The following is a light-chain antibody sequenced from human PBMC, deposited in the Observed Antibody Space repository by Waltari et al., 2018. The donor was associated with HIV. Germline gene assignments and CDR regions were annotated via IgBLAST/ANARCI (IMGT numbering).Light chain of an antibody. CDR3: AAWDDSLNGPV. Sequence: QSVLTQPPSASATPGQRVTISCSGSSSNIGSNTVNWYQQLPGTAPKLIIYSNNQRPSGVPDRFSGSKSGTSASLAISGLQSEDEADYYCAAWDDSLNGPVFGGGTKLTVL. J-gene: IGLJ2*01. CDR2: SNN. V-gene: IGLV1-44*01. CDR1: SSNIGSNT.